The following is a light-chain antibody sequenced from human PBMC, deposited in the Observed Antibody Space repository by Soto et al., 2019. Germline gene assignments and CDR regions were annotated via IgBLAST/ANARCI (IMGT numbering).Light chain of an antibody. CDR2: GAS. V-gene: IGKV3-15*01. CDR3: QQYNNWPSWT. Sequence: EIVLTQSPGTLSLSPGERATLSCRASQTVTGNYLAWYQQKPGQAPRLLIYGASTRATGIPARFSGSGSGTEFTLTISSLQSEDFAVYYCQQYNNWPSWTFGQGTKVDIK. CDR1: QTVTGN. J-gene: IGKJ1*01.